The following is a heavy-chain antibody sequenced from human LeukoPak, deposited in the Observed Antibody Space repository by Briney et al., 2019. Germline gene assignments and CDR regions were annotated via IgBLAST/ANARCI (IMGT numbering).Heavy chain of an antibody. CDR1: GFTFSSYA. J-gene: IGHJ5*02. D-gene: IGHD2-21*02. CDR3: ASFGGAAYCGGDCYRWFDP. V-gene: IGHV3-23*01. CDR2: IGGPTGGT. Sequence: PGGSLRLSCAASGFTFSSYAMSWVRQTPGKGLEWVSSIGGPTGGTYYADPVKGRFTISRDNSKNTLYLQMNSLRAEDTAVYYCASFGGAAYCGGDCYRWFDPWGQGTLVTVSS.